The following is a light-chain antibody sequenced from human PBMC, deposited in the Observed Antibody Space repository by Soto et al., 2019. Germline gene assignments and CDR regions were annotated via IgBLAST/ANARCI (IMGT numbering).Light chain of an antibody. Sequence: KRVTISCTGSSSNIGAGYDVHWYQQRPGTAPKLLIYGNKNRPSGVPDRFSGSKSGTSASLAITGLQAEDEADYYCQSYDSSLSVSYVFGTGTKVTVL. CDR2: GNK. CDR1: SSNIGAGYD. CDR3: QSYDSSLSVSYV. V-gene: IGLV1-40*01. J-gene: IGLJ1*01.